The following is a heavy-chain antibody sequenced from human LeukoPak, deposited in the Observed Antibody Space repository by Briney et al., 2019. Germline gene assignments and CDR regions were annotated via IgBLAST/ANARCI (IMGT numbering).Heavy chain of an antibody. CDR3: ARGANTLEYGAIIGQASVWFDP. CDR1: GGKFTNFA. CDR2: VIPIFGTE. D-gene: IGHD2/OR15-2a*01. V-gene: IGHV1-69*05. Sequence: SVKVSCRASGGKFTNFAITWVRQARGQGLEWMGTVIPIFGTEKYAQKFQGRLTITTDKSATTSYMELSSLRSDDTAVYFCARGANTLEYGAIIGQASVWFDPWGQGTLVTVSS. J-gene: IGHJ5*02.